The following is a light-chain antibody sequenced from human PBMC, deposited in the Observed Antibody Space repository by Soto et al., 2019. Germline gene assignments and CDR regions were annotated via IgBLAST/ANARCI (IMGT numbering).Light chain of an antibody. V-gene: IGKV3-20*01. J-gene: IGKJ1*01. CDR3: HQYGFSPAT. CDR1: QRVNSGY. Sequence: EIVLTQSPDTLSLSPGERATLSCRASQRVNSGYIAWYRQKPGQPPKLLIFGVSTRATGIPDRFRGSGYGTDFPLTISRLEPEDLAVYFCHQYGFSPATFGQGPKVDVK. CDR2: GVS.